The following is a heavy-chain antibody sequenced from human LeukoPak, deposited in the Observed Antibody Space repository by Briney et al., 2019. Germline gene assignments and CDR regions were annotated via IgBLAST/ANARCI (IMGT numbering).Heavy chain of an antibody. CDR1: GGSITSHY. D-gene: IGHD5-12*01. CDR3: ARDQSGYDYYFDY. Sequence: SETLSLTCTVSGGSITSHYWSWIRQPPGKGLEWIGYIDHSGSTNYNPSLTSRVTISVDTSKNQFSPKLTYVTAADTAVYYCARDQSGYDYYFDYWGQGSLVTVSS. CDR2: IDHSGST. J-gene: IGHJ4*02. V-gene: IGHV4-59*11.